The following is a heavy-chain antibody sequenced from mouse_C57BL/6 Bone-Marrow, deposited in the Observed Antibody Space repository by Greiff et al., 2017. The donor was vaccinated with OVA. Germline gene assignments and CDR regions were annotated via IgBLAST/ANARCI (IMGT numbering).Heavy chain of an antibody. J-gene: IGHJ2*01. Sequence: QVQLQQPGAELVKPGASVTLSCKASGYTFTSYWMHWVKQRPGQGLEWIGMIHPNSGSTNYNEKFKSKATLTVDKSSSTAYMQLSSLTSEDSAVYYCARYGSSNYFDYWGQGTTLTVSS. V-gene: IGHV1-64*01. CDR2: IHPNSGST. CDR3: ARYGSSNYFDY. D-gene: IGHD1-1*01. CDR1: GYTFTSYW.